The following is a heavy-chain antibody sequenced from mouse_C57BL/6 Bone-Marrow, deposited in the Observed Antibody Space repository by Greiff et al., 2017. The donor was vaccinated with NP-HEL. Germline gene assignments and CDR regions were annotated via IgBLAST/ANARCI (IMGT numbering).Heavy chain of an antibody. CDR3: ARRGFSYYGSSYA. D-gene: IGHD1-1*01. J-gene: IGHJ2*01. V-gene: IGHV1-81*01. CDR1: GYTFTSYG. Sequence: QVHVKQSGAELARPGASVKLSCKASGYTFTSYGISWVKQRTGQGLEWIGEIYPRSGNTYYNEKFKGKATLTADKSSSTAYMELRSLTSEDSAVYFCARRGFSYYGSSYAGGQGTTLTVSS. CDR2: IYPRSGNT.